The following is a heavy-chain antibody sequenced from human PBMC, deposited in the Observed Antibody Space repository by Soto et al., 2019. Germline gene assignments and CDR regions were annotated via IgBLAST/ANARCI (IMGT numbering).Heavy chain of an antibody. V-gene: IGHV2-5*02. D-gene: IGHD1-26*01. Sequence: SGPTLGNPPQTLTLACTFSWFSLTTYGGGVGWIRQPPGEALEWLGLIYWDDDKRYNPSLKTRLTITRDTSTNQVVLTMTNMDPADTATYYCAHGPQHTGSYRFDSRGQGTLVTVS. CDR3: AHGPQHTGSYRFDS. CDR1: WFSLTTYGGG. CDR2: IYWDDDK. J-gene: IGHJ4*02.